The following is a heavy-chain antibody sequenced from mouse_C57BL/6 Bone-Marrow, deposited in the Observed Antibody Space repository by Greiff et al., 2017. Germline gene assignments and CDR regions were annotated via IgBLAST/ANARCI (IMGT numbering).Heavy chain of an antibody. CDR3: ARHSTTVVATKSFAY. CDR1: GFTFSSYG. CDR2: ISSGGSYT. V-gene: IGHV5-6*02. J-gene: IGHJ3*01. Sequence: EVMLVESGGDLVKPGGSLKLSCAASGFTFSSYGMSWVRQTPDKRLEWVATISSGGSYTYYPDSVKGRFTISRDNAKNTLYLQMSSLKSEDTAMYYCARHSTTVVATKSFAYWGQGTLVTVSA. D-gene: IGHD1-1*01.